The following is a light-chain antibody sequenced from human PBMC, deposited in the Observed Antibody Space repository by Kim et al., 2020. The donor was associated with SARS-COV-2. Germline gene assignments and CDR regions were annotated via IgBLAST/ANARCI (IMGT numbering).Light chain of an antibody. V-gene: IGLV2-11*01. CDR2: DVS. CDR3: SSVAGSYTWV. J-gene: IGLJ3*02. CDR1: SSDVGRYNY. Sequence: QSALTQPRSVSGSPGQSVTISCTGTSSDVGRYNYVSWYQQHPGKAPKVMIYDVSERPSGVPDRVSGSKSGNTASLTISGLQAEDEADYYCSSVAGSYTWVFGGGTQLTVL.